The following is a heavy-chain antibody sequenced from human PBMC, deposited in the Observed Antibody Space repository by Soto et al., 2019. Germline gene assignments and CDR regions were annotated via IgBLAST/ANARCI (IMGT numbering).Heavy chain of an antibody. CDR1: GYTFTGYY. V-gene: IGHV1-2*04. CDR2: INPNSGGT. D-gene: IGHD6-13*01. J-gene: IGHJ6*02. Sequence: ASVKVSCKASGYTFTGYYMHWVRQAPGQGLEWMGWINPNSGGTNYAQKFQGWVTMTRDTSISTAYMELSRLRSDDTAVYYCARVVAAAGPSDGMDVWGQGTTVTVSS. CDR3: ARVVAAAGPSDGMDV.